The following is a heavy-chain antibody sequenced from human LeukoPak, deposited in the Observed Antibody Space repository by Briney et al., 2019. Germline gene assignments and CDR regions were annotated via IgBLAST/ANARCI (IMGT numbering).Heavy chain of an antibody. J-gene: IGHJ5*02. V-gene: IGHV4-34*01. CDR3: ARRHRNRGIAGA. D-gene: IGHD6-13*01. CDR1: GGSFSGYY. CDR2: INHSGST. Sequence: SETLSLTCAVYGGSFSGYYWSWIRQPPGKGLEWIGEINHSGSTDYNPSLKSRVTISVDTSKNQFSLKLSSVTAADTAVYYCARRHRNRGIAGAWGQGTLVTVSS.